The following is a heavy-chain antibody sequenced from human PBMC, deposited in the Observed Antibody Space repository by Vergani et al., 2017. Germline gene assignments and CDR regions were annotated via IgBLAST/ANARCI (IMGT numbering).Heavy chain of an antibody. Sequence: QVQLQESGPGLVKPSQTLSLTCTVSGGSISSGGYYWSWIRQHPGKGLEWIGYIYYSGSTYYNPSLKSRVTISVDTSKNQFSLKLSSVTAADTAVYYCARDSADGSGYGSDAFDIWGQGTMVTVSS. V-gene: IGHV4-31*03. CDR3: ARDSADGSGYGSDAFDI. D-gene: IGHD3-22*01. CDR1: GGSISSGGYY. CDR2: IYYSGST. J-gene: IGHJ3*02.